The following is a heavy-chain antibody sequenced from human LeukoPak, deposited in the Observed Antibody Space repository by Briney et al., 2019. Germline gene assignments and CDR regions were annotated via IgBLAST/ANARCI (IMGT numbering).Heavy chain of an antibody. CDR1: GFTFSSYA. CDR2: ISSDGNYK. Sequence: GGSLRLSCAASGFTFSSYAMHGVRQAPGEGLEWVAAISSDGNYKYYADSVQGRFTISRDNSENALYLQTNSLRAEDTAVYYCARGSRNWNYDHYFDYWGQGTLVTVSS. D-gene: IGHD1-7*01. J-gene: IGHJ4*02. V-gene: IGHV3-30-3*01. CDR3: ARGSRNWNYDHYFDY.